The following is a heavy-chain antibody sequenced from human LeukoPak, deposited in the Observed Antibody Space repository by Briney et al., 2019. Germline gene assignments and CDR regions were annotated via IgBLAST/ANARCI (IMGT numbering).Heavy chain of an antibody. D-gene: IGHD1-26*01. Sequence: SETLSLTCAVYGGSFSGYYWSWIRQPPGKGLEWIGEINHSGSTNYNPSLKSRVTISVDTSKNHFSLRLSSVTAADTAVYYCARLYSGSYIYWGQGTLVTVSS. V-gene: IGHV4-34*01. CDR3: ARLYSGSYIY. J-gene: IGHJ4*02. CDR2: INHSGST. CDR1: GGSFSGYY.